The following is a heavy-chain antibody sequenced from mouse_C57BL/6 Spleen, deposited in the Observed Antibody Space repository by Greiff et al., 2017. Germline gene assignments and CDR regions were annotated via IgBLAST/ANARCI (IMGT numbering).Heavy chain of an antibody. CDR3: AGGYYGSSPCAY. CDR1: GYTFTSYW. J-gene: IGHJ3*01. D-gene: IGHD1-1*01. Sequence: QVQLQQPGAELVMPGASVKLSCKASGYTFTSYWMHWVKQRPGQGLEWIGEIDPSDSYTNYNQKFKGKSTLTVDKSSSTAYMQLSSLTSEDSAVYYCAGGYYGSSPCAYWGQGTLVTVSA. V-gene: IGHV1-69*01. CDR2: IDPSDSYT.